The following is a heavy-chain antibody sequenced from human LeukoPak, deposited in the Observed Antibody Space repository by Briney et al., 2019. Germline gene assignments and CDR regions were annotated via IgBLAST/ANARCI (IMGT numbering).Heavy chain of an antibody. CDR3: ARRGGSYGSGSYYRALDY. CDR2: IYYSGST. J-gene: IGHJ4*02. Sequence: SETLSLTRTVSGGSISSSSYYWGWIRQPPGKGLEWIGSIYYSGSTYYNPSLKSRVTISVDTSKNQFSLKLSSVTAADTAVYYCARRGGSYGSGSYYRALDYWGQGTLVTVSS. D-gene: IGHD3-10*01. CDR1: GGSISSSSYY. V-gene: IGHV4-39*01.